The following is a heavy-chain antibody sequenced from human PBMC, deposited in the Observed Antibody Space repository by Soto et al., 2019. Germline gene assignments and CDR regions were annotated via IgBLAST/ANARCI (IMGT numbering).Heavy chain of an antibody. V-gene: IGHV3-23*01. J-gene: IGHJ4*02. D-gene: IGHD3-22*01. CDR1: GFTFRSYA. Sequence: EVQLLESGGDLVQPGGSLRLSCAASGFTFRSYAMSWVRQPPGKGLEWVSGIGGSSDSTFYAHSVKGRFTISRDNSKDTLYLQMNSPRAEDTAVYYCAKRDSTGYYYFNYWGQGTLVAVSS. CDR3: AKRDSTGYYYFNY. CDR2: IGGSSDST.